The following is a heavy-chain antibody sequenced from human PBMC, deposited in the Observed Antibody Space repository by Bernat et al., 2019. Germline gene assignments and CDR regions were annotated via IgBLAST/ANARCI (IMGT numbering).Heavy chain of an antibody. CDR1: GFTFSSYW. CDR3: ARGGWVSSSSLSNDAFDI. V-gene: IGHV3-66*01. J-gene: IGHJ3*02. Sequence: EVQLVESGGGLVQPGGSLRLSCAASGFTFSSYWMHWVRQAPGKGLEWVSVIYSGGTTYYADSVKGRFTISRDTSKNTLYLQMNSLRAEDTAVYYCARGGWVSSSSLSNDAFDIWGQGTMVTVSS. CDR2: IYSGGTT. D-gene: IGHD6-13*01.